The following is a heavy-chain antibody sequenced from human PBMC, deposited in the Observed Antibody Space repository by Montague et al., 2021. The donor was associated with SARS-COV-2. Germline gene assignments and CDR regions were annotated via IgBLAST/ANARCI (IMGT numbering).Heavy chain of an antibody. J-gene: IGHJ5*02. CDR3: ARLGVVPSPRTFDP. V-gene: IGHV4-4*02. CDR1: GASISSNNW. CDR2: TYHSGST. Sequence: SETLSLTCAVSGASISSNNWWIWVRQSPGKELEWIGETYHSGSTYYNPSLRGRVTISVDKSKNQFSMKVTSVSAADTAVYYCARLGVVPSPRTFDPWGQGTLVTVSS. D-gene: IGHD3-10*01.